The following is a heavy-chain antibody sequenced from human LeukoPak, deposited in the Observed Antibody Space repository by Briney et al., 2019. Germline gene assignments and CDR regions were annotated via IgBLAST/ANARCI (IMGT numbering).Heavy chain of an antibody. CDR3: SKDPNGDYVGAFDM. V-gene: IGHV3-23*01. J-gene: IGHJ3*02. CDR2: ISGSGGST. D-gene: IGHD4-17*01. Sequence: GGSLRLSCAASGFTFSSYWMTWVRQAPGKGLEWVSAISGSGGSTYYADSVKGRFTISRDNSKNTLYLQMNSLRADDTALYYCSKDPNGDYVGAFDMWGPGTMVTVSS. CDR1: GFTFSSYW.